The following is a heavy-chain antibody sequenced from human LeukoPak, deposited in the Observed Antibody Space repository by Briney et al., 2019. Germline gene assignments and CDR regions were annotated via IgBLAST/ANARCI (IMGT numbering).Heavy chain of an antibody. CDR3: ARDKEGGSNDH. V-gene: IGHV3-7*01. Sequence: PGGSLRLSCAASGFTFSSYSMNWVRQAPGKGLEWVANIKEDGREKKYVDSLKDRFTISRDNTKNSVYLQMSGLRVDDTAIYYCARDKEGGSNDHWGQGTLVTVSS. D-gene: IGHD2-15*01. CDR2: IKEDGREK. J-gene: IGHJ4*02. CDR1: GFTFSSYS.